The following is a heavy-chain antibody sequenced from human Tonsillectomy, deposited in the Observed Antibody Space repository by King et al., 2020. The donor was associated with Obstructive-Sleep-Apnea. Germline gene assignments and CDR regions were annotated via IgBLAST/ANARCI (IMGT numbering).Heavy chain of an antibody. CDR3: ARTAPRAWYGGGLYL. CDR2: IYPGDSDT. V-gene: IGHV5-51*01. D-gene: IGHD4-23*01. Sequence: QLVQSGAEVKKPGESLKISCKGYGYIFTSYWVAWVRQMPGKGLEWMVSIYPGDSDTRYSPSFQGQVTNSAEKSISTAYLQWSSLKASDTDMYYGARTAPRAWYGGGLYLWGQGTLVTVSS. CDR1: GYIFTSYW. J-gene: IGHJ4*02.